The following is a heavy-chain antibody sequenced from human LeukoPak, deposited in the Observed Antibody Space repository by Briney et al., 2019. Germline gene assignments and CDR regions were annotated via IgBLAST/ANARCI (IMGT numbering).Heavy chain of an antibody. CDR2: IKQDGSEK. V-gene: IGHV3-7*03. CDR3: ARDYYDSSGGDAFDI. Sequence: GGSLRLSCAASGFTFSSYWMSWVRQAPGKGLEWVANIKQDGSEKYYVDSVKGRFTISRDNAKNSLYLQMNSLRAEDTAVYYCARDYYDSSGGDAFDIWGQGTMVTVSP. J-gene: IGHJ3*02. D-gene: IGHD3-22*01. CDR1: GFTFSSYW.